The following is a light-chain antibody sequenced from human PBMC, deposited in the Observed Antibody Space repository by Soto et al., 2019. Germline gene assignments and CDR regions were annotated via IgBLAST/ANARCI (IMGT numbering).Light chain of an antibody. J-gene: IGLJ3*02. V-gene: IGLV2-11*01. Sequence: QSVLTQPRSVSGSPGQSVTISCTGTSSDVGGYNFVPWYQQHPGKAPKLMIYDVSKRPSGVPDRFSGSKSGNTASLTISWLQAEDEADYYCCSYAGSYTWVFGGGTKLTVL. CDR2: DVS. CDR1: SSDVGGYNF. CDR3: CSYAGSYTWV.